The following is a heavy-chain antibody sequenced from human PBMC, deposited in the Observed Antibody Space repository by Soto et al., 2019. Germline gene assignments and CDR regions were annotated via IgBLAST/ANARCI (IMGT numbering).Heavy chain of an antibody. V-gene: IGHV3-74*01. CDR3: AVGAQQLVFGSWFDP. Sequence: GGSLRLSCAASGFTFSSYWMHWVRQAPGKGLVWVSRINSDGSSTSYADSVKGRFTISRDNAKNTLYLQMNSLRAEDTAVYYCAVGAQQLVFGSWFDPWGQGTLVTVSS. CDR2: INSDGSST. J-gene: IGHJ5*02. CDR1: GFTFSSYW. D-gene: IGHD6-13*01.